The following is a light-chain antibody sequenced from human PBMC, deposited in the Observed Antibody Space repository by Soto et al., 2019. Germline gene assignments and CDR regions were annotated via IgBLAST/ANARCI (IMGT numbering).Light chain of an antibody. CDR3: MQVLQTPHT. Sequence: DIVMTQSPLSLPVTPGEPASISCRSSQNLLHSNGYNYLDWYLQRPGQSPQLLIYLGSNRASGVPDRFSGSGSGTDFTLKISRVEADDVGVYYCMQVLQTPHTFGQGTKLEIK. CDR1: QNLLHSNGYNY. J-gene: IGKJ2*01. V-gene: IGKV2-28*01. CDR2: LGS.